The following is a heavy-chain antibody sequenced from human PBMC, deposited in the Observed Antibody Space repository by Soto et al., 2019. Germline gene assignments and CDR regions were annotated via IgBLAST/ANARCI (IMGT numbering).Heavy chain of an antibody. CDR1: GGSISDYY. Sequence: QVQLQQWGAGLLKPSETLSLTCAVYGGSISDYYWGWIHQPPGKGLEWIGEINHSGSTNYNPSLKSRVTISVDTSKNQFSLKLTSVTAADTAVYYCARDQGRGRTDAWGQGNLVTVSS. CDR2: INHSGST. J-gene: IGHJ5*02. CDR3: ARDQGRGRTDA. D-gene: IGHD3-10*01. V-gene: IGHV4-34*01.